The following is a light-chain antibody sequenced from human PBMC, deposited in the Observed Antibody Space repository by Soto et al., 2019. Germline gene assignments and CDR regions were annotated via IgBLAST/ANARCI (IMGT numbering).Light chain of an antibody. CDR3: QQRGT. CDR2: DIS. V-gene: IGKV3-11*01. CDR1: QSVSSY. Sequence: EFELTQSPATLSLSPGERATLSCRASQSVSSYLAWYQQKPGQAPSLLIYDISNRATGIPARFSGSGSATDFTRTISSLEPEDFAVYYCQQRGTFGGGTKVEIK. J-gene: IGKJ4*01.